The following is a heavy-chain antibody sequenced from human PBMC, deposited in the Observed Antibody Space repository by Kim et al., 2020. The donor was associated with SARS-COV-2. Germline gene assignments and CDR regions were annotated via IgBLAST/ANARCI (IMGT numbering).Heavy chain of an antibody. CDR1: GFTFSDYS. J-gene: IGHJ4*01. Sequence: GGSLTLSCATSGFTFSDYSMHWVRQDPEKGLEWVSGISRDGGHIEYAAYVKGRFTISRDNANNSLHLQMNSLRLEDTALYYCAKDVVPGLGATGYWGHG. CDR3: AKDVVPGLGATGY. CDR2: ISRDGGHI. V-gene: IGHV3-9*01. D-gene: IGHD1-26*01.